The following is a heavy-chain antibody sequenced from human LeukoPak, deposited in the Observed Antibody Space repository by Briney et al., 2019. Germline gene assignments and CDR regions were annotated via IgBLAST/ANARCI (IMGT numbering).Heavy chain of an antibody. CDR1: GYTFTTYD. V-gene: IGHV1-8*01. D-gene: IGHD3-10*01. CDR2: MNPNSGNT. CDR3: ARRIRGAPTDY. J-gene: IGHJ4*02. Sequence: ASVKVSCKASGYTFTTYDLNWVRQATGQGLEWMGWMNPNSGNTGYAQKCQGSVTMTRNISITTAYMELSNLTSEDTAVYYCARRIRGAPTDYWGQGTLVTVSS.